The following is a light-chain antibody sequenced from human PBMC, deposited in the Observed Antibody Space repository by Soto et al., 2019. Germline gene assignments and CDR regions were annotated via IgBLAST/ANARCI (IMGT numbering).Light chain of an antibody. V-gene: IGKV3-15*01. CDR3: QQYGNSLGYT. CDR2: GAS. J-gene: IGKJ2*01. CDR1: QGIYRN. Sequence: EIVMTQSPATLSVSPGERATLTCRASQGIYRNLAWYQQKPGQAPRLLIFGASTRATGLPARFSGSGAGTDFTLTISRLEPEDFAVYYCQQYGNSLGYTFGQGTKVDIK.